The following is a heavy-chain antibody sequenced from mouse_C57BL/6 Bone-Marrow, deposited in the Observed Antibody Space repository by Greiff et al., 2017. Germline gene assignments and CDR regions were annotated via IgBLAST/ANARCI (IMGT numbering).Heavy chain of an antibody. Sequence: QVQLQQSGAELVKPGASVKISCKASGYAFSSYWMNWVKQRPGKGLEWIGQIYPGDGDTSYNGKFKGKATLTADKSSSTAYMQLSSLTSEDSAVYFCAGCPSTVVATEGMDYWGQGTSVTVSS. V-gene: IGHV1-80*01. CDR3: AGCPSTVVATEGMDY. J-gene: IGHJ4*01. CDR1: GYAFSSYW. D-gene: IGHD1-1*01. CDR2: IYPGDGDT.